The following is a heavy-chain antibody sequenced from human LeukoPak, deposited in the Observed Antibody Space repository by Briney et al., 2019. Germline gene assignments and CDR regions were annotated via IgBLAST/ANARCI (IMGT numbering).Heavy chain of an antibody. CDR1: GGTFSSYT. D-gene: IGHD3-16*01. V-gene: IGHV1-69*02. J-gene: IGHJ4*02. Sequence: GASVKVSCKASGGTFSSYTISWVRQAPGQVLEWMGRIIPILGIANYAQKFQGRVTITADKSTSTAYMELSSLRSEDTAVYYCAMSYDYVWGSHFDYWGQGTLVTVSS. CDR2: IIPILGIA. CDR3: AMSYDYVWGSHFDY.